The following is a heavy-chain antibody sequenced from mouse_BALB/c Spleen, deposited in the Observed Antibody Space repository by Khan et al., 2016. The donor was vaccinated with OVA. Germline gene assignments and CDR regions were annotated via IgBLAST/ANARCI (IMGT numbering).Heavy chain of an antibody. CDR1: GFTFSSYS. CDR3: TRDRNYYGRSFYFDY. Sequence: EVELVESGGGLVKPGGSLRLSCEASGFTFSSYSMSWVRQTPEKRLEWVATISSGGSYTYYPDSMQCRFTISRDNAKNTLYLQMSSLKSEDTAIYYCTRDRNYYGRSFYFDYWGEGSTLTVAS. CDR2: ISSGGSYT. D-gene: IGHD1-1*01. J-gene: IGHJ2*01. V-gene: IGHV5-6-4*01.